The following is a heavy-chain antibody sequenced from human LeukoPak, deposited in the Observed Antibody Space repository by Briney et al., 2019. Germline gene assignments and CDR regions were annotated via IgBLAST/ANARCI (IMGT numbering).Heavy chain of an antibody. J-gene: IGHJ3*02. CDR1: GYTFTSYG. CDR3: ARGPTPQYCSSTSCYTGGAFDI. D-gene: IGHD2-2*02. CDR2: INPSGGST. Sequence: ASVKVSCKASGYTFTSYGISWVRQAPGQGLEWMGIINPSGGSTSYAQKFQGRVTMTRDTSTSTVYMELSSLRSEDTAVYYCARGPTPQYCSSTSCYTGGAFDIWGQGTMVTVSS. V-gene: IGHV1-46*01.